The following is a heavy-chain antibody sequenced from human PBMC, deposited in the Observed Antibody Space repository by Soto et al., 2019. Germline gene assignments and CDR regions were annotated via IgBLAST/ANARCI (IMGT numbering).Heavy chain of an antibody. CDR1: GGSFSGYY. D-gene: IGHD7-27*01. CDR3: ARGWGRIFDY. J-gene: IGHJ4*02. Sequence: QVQLQQWGAGLLKPSETLSLTCAVYGGSFSGYYWNWIRQPPGKGLEWIGEINHSGSTNYIPSLNSPVTLSVDTSTNQFSLKLSSVTAADTAVYYCARGWGRIFDYWGQGTLVTVSS. CDR2: INHSGST. V-gene: IGHV4-34*01.